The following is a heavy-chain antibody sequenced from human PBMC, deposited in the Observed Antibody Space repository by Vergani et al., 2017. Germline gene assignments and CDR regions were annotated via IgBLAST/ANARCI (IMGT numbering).Heavy chain of an antibody. V-gene: IGHV3-30*02. D-gene: IGHD3-22*01. J-gene: IGHJ4*02. CDR1: GFTFSSYG. CDR3: ARDALYPMIVVDLRGGFDY. CDR2: IRYDGSNK. Sequence: QVQLVESGGGVVQPGGSLRLSCAASGFTFSSYGMHWVRQAPGKGLEWVAFIRYDGSNKYYADSVKGRFTISRDNSKNTLYLQMNSLRAEDTAVYYCARDALYPMIVVDLRGGFDYWGQGTLVTVSS.